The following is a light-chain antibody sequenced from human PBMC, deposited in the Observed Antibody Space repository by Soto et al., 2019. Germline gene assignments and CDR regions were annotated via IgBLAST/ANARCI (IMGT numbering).Light chain of an antibody. CDR1: QSVSSN. CDR2: GAS. J-gene: IGKJ3*01. V-gene: IGKV3-15*01. Sequence: EIVMTQSPATLSVSPGERATLSYRASQSVSSNLAWYQQKPGQAPRLLIYGASIRATGIAARFSGSGSGTEFTLTISSLQSEDFAVYYCQQYNNWPFTFGPGTKVDIK. CDR3: QQYNNWPFT.